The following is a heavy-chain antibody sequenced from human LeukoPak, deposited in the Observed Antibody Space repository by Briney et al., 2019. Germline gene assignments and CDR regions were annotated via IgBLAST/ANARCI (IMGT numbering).Heavy chain of an antibody. CDR1: GFTFSSYA. CDR2: ISYDGSNK. V-gene: IGHV3-30-3*01. Sequence: GGSLRLSCAASGFTFSSYAMHWVRQAPGKGLEWVAVISYDGSNKYYADSVKGRFTISRDNSRNTLYLQMNSLRAEDTAVYYCAQDYYGSGGQGTLVTVSS. CDR3: AQDYYGS. D-gene: IGHD3-10*01. J-gene: IGHJ4*02.